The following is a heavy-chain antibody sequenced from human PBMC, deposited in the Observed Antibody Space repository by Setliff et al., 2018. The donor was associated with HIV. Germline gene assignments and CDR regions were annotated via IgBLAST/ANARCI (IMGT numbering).Heavy chain of an antibody. CDR1: GASIGSGRSY. D-gene: IGHD6-19*01. J-gene: IGHJ4*02. CDR3: ARQKGYIAVAEFDS. V-gene: IGHV4-39*01. Sequence: SETLSLTCTVSGASIGSGRSYWSWIRQPPGKGLEWIGSIYYSGSTYYNPSLKSRVTISVDTSKNQFSLKLSSVAAADTAVYYCARQKGYIAVAEFDSWGQGTLVTVPQ. CDR2: IYYSGST.